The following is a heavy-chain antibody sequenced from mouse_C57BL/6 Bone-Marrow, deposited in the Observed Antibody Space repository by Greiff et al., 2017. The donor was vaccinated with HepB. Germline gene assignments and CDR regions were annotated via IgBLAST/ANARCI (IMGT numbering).Heavy chain of an antibody. CDR3: TTSIYYYGSDYAMDY. D-gene: IGHD1-1*01. V-gene: IGHV14-1*01. CDR2: IDPEDGDT. J-gene: IGHJ4*01. Sequence: EVKLVESGAELVRPGASVKLSCTASGFNIKDYYMHWVKQRPEQGLEWIGRIDPEDGDTEYAPKFPGKATMTADTSSNTAYLQLSSLTSEDTAVYYCTTSIYYYGSDYAMDYWGQGTSVTVSS. CDR1: GFNIKDYY.